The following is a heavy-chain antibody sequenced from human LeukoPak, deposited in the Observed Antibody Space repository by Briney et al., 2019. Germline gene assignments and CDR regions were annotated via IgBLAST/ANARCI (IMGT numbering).Heavy chain of an antibody. CDR2: IDPNSGGA. CDR3: ARPRSCCDAMDV. V-gene: IGHV1-2*02. Sequence: SVKVSCKASGSTFTGHFMHWVRQAPGQGLGWMGSIDPNSGGANSAQKFQGRVTMTRDTSISTVYMELSGLTSDDTAVYYCARPRSCCDAMDVWGQGTTVTVSS. CDR1: GSTFTGHF. J-gene: IGHJ6*02. D-gene: IGHD2-15*01.